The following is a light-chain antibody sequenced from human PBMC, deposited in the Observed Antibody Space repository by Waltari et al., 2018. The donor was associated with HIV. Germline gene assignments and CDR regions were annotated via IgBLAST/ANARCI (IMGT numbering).Light chain of an antibody. CDR1: QSISSY. CDR3: QQSYSTPLVT. Sequence: DIQITQSPSSLSASVGDRVTITCRPSQSISSYLNWYQQKPGKAPKLLVYAASSLQSGVPSRFSGSVSGTDFTLTIISLQPEEFATYYCQQSYSTPLVTFGQGTRLESK. J-gene: IGKJ5*01. CDR2: AAS. V-gene: IGKV1-39*01.